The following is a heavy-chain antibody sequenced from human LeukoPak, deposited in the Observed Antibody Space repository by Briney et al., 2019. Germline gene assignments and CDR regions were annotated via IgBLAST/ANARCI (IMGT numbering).Heavy chain of an antibody. CDR1: GYTFSDYY. CDR3: ARTWGSYSFDS. Sequence: GASVKVSCKXSGYTFSDYYMHWVRQAPGQGLEWMGRINPNSGGKNYSQKFQDRVTMTRDTSTSTAYMELSSLRSDDTAVYYCARTWGSYSFDSWGQGTLVTVSS. J-gene: IGHJ4*02. V-gene: IGHV1-2*06. D-gene: IGHD3-16*01. CDR2: INPNSGGK.